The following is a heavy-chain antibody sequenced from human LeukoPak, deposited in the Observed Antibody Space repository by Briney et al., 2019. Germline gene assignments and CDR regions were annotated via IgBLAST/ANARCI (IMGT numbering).Heavy chain of an antibody. CDR1: GFTFSSYA. V-gene: IGHV3-23*01. D-gene: IGHD2-2*01. J-gene: IGHJ4*02. CDR3: ARDRGYCSSTSCYAGRGFLLFDY. Sequence: PGGSLRLSCAASGFTFSSYAMSWVRQAPGKGLEWVSTISGRGGSTYYADSVQGRFTISRDNSKNTPYLQMNSLRAEDTAVYYCARDRGYCSSTSCYAGRGFLLFDYWGQGTLVTVSS. CDR2: ISGRGGST.